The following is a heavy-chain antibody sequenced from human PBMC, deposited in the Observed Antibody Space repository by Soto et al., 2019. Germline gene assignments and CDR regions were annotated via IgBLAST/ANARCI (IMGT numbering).Heavy chain of an antibody. J-gene: IGHJ6*02. V-gene: IGHV3-23*01. CDR1: GFTFSSYA. CDR2: ISNSGAST. CDR3: AKAFHISSWWAVGGMDV. D-gene: IGHD6-13*01. Sequence: PGGSLRLSCAASGFTFSSYAMSWVRQAPGKGLEWVSAISNSGASTYYADSVKGRFTISRDISTNTLYLQMNSLRAEDTAVYYCAKAFHISSWWAVGGMDVWGQGTTVTVSS.